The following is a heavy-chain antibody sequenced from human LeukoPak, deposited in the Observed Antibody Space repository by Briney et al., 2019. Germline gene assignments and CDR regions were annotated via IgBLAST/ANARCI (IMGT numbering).Heavy chain of an antibody. Sequence: SETLSLTCAVSGYSISNSSYWGWIRQPPGKGLEWIGSIYHTGGTYYNPSLKSRVTISIDTSKNQFSLNLSSVTAADTAVYYCARDAQTYYYDTSGYYFEYWGQGTLVTVSS. V-gene: IGHV4-38-2*02. CDR1: GYSISNSSY. D-gene: IGHD3-22*01. CDR3: ARDAQTYYYDTSGYYFEY. CDR2: IYHTGGT. J-gene: IGHJ4*02.